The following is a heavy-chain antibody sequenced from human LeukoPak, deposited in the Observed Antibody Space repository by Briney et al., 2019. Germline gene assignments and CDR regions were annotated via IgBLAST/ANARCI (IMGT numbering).Heavy chain of an antibody. J-gene: IGHJ5*02. CDR1: GGSVGSFS. V-gene: IGHV4-59*08. CDR3: ARAVGYYGSGSSGEEWFDP. CDR2: IYYNGST. D-gene: IGHD3-10*01. Sequence: PSETLSFTCKVSGGSVGSFSWSWIRQSPGKGLEWIGFIYYNGSTSYNPSLKSRVTISVDRSKSQFSLKLTSVTAADTALYYCARAVGYYGSGSSGEEWFDPWGQGTLVTVSS.